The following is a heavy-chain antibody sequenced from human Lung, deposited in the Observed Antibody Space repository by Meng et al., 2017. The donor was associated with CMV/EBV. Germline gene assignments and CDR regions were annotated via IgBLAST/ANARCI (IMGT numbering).Heavy chain of an antibody. CDR2: MDHNSGNT. CDR1: GEEFSSND. D-gene: IGHD6-13*01. J-gene: IGHJ4*02. V-gene: IGHV1-8*01. CDR3: ARARIAALLAFDH. Sequence: KASGEEFSSNDINWGRQATGLGLEWMGWMDHNSGNTGYAQKFQGRVTFTRNTSISTAYMELSSLRSEDTAVYYCARARIAALLAFDHWGQGTLVTVSS.